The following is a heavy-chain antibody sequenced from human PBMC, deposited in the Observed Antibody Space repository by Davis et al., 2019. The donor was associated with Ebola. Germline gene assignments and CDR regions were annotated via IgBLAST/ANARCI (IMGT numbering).Heavy chain of an antibody. V-gene: IGHV3-23*01. CDR2: FSAVTGKT. CDR1: GFTFSSSA. Sequence: PGGSLRLSCAASGFTFSSSAMNWVRQPPGKGLEYVSSFSAVTGKTYYADSVKGRFTISRDNSKNTLYLEMNSLRVEDTAVYYCAKGASTSWLYFDFWGLGTLVTVSS. D-gene: IGHD6-13*01. J-gene: IGHJ4*02. CDR3: AKGASTSWLYFDF.